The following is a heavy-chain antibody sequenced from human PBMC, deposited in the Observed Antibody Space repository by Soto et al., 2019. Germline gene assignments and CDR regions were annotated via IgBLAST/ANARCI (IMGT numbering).Heavy chain of an antibody. Sequence: ASVKVSCKASGYTFTSYAISWVRQAPGQGLEWMGWINAFNTNTNYAQKFRGRVTMTTDTSTSTVYMEVRSLRSDDTAVYYCARFWSPRLMDVWGQGTPVTVSS. CDR1: GYTFTSYA. CDR2: INAFNTNT. D-gene: IGHD3-3*01. V-gene: IGHV1-18*01. J-gene: IGHJ6*02. CDR3: ARFWSPRLMDV.